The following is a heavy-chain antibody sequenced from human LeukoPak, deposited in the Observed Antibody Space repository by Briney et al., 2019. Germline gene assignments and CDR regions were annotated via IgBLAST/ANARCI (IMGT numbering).Heavy chain of an antibody. V-gene: IGHV3-23*01. CDR1: GFTFSSYA. Sequence: GGSLRLSCAASGFTFSSYAMSWVRQAPGEGLEWVSAISGSGGSTYYADSVKGRFTISRDNSKNTLYLQMNSLRAEDTAVYYCAKKSRPYYYDSSGYPLDYWGQGTLVTVSS. D-gene: IGHD3-22*01. J-gene: IGHJ4*02. CDR2: ISGSGGST. CDR3: AKKSRPYYYDSSGYPLDY.